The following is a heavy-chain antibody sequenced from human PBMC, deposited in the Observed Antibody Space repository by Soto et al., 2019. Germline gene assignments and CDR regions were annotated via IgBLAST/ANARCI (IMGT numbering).Heavy chain of an antibody. V-gene: IGHV3-30-3*01. CDR2: ISYDGSKK. CDR3: ARGGSGWYWGAFDI. D-gene: IGHD6-19*01. J-gene: IGHJ3*02. CDR1: GFTFSSYA. Sequence: GGSLRLSFAASGFTFSSYAMPWVRQAPGKGLERVAVISYDGSKKYYADSVKGRFTISRDNSKNTLYLQMNSLRAEDTAVYYCARGGSGWYWGAFDIWGQGTMVTV.